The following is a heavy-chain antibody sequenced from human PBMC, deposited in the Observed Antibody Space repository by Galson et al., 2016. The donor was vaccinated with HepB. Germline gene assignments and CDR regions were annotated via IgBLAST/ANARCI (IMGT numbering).Heavy chain of an antibody. J-gene: IGHJ4*02. D-gene: IGHD2-15*01. Sequence: SVKVSCKASGYTFTSHFIHWVRQAPGQGLEWMGIISPSGGSTTYAQKFQDRVTMTRDTSTSTIYMELSSLRSEDAAVYYWAREGYCNGGSCFAYWGQGTLVTVSS. V-gene: IGHV1-46*01. CDR2: ISPSGGST. CDR3: AREGYCNGGSCFAY. CDR1: GYTFTSHF.